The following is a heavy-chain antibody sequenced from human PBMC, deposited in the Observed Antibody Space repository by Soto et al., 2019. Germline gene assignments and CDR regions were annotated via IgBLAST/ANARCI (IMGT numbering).Heavy chain of an antibody. V-gene: IGHV1-46*01. J-gene: IGHJ4*02. Sequence: ASVKVPCKASGYTFTSYDINWVRQATGQGLEWMGMINPSGGNTSYAQKFQGRVTMTRDTSTSTVYMELSSLRSEDTAVYYCARERITMVRGVINSRKFDYWGQGTLVTVSS. CDR3: ARERITMVRGVINSRKFDY. CDR1: GYTFTSYD. D-gene: IGHD3-10*01. CDR2: INPSGGNT.